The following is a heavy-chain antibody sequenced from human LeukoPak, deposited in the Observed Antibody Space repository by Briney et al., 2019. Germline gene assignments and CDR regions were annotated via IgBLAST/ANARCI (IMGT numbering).Heavy chain of an antibody. J-gene: IGHJ4*02. Sequence: GGSLRLSCAASGFTFSSYSMNWVRQAPGKRLEWVSSISSSSSYIYYADSVKGRFTISRDHAKNSLYLQMNSLRVEDTAIYHCARERPGSASAFDYWGQGTLVTVSS. CDR1: GFTFSSYS. D-gene: IGHD6-6*01. CDR3: ARERPGSASAFDY. V-gene: IGHV3-21*04. CDR2: ISSSSSYI.